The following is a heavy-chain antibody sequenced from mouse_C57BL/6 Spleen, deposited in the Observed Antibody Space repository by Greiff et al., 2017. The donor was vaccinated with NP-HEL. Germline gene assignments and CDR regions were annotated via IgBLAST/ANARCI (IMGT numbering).Heavy chain of an antibody. J-gene: IGHJ3*01. CDR1: GFNIKDDY. CDR3: TTGPFAY. Sequence: EVQLQQSGAELVRPGASVKLSCTASGFNIKDDYMHWVKQRPEQGLEWIGWIDPENGDTEYASKFQGKATITADTSSNTAYLQLSSLTSEDTAVDYGTTGPFAYWGQGTLVTVSA. V-gene: IGHV14-4*01. CDR2: IDPENGDT.